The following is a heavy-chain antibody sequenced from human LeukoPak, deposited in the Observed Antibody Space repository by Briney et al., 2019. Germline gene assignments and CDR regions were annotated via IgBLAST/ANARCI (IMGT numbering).Heavy chain of an antibody. J-gene: IGHJ4*02. Sequence: SETLSLTCTVSGDFISGSYWSWIRQPAGKGLEWIGRIYTTRTANYNPSLTSRVTMSVDTSKKQLSLKLNSVTAADTAVYYCATVGGEGGFLHYWGQGILVAVSS. V-gene: IGHV4-4*07. CDR3: ATVGGEGGFLHY. CDR1: GDFISGSY. CDR2: IYTTRTA. D-gene: IGHD3-10*01.